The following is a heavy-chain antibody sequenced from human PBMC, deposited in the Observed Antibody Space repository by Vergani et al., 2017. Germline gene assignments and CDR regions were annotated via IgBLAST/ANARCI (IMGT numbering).Heavy chain of an antibody. CDR1: GFSLSTSGMC. V-gene: IGHV2-70*01. D-gene: IGHD3-3*01. CDR2: IDWDDDK. Sequence: QVTLRESGPALVKPTQTLTLTCTFSGFSLSTSGMCVSWIRQPPGKALEWLALIDWDDDKYYSTSLKTRLTISKDTSKNQVVLTMTNMDPVDTATYYCARTTAIFGVVINYVDYWGQGTLVTVSS. CDR3: ARTTAIFGVVINYVDY. J-gene: IGHJ4*02.